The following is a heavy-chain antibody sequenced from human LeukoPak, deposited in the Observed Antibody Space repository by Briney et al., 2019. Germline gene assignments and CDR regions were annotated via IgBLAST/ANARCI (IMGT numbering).Heavy chain of an antibody. J-gene: IGHJ4*02. Sequence: PGGSLRLSCAASGFTFSNYGMNWVRQAPGKGLEWASGISDSGGRTYYADSVKGRFIISRDNAKNSLYLQMNSLRAEDTAVYYCARDLVGHYGSGYWGQGTLVTVSS. D-gene: IGHD3-10*01. CDR2: ISDSGGRT. V-gene: IGHV3-23*01. CDR1: GFTFSNYG. CDR3: ARDLVGHYGSGY.